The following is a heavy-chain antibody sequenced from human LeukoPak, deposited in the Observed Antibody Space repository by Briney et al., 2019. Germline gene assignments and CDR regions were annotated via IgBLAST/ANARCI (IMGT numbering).Heavy chain of an antibody. D-gene: IGHD3-10*01. Sequence: GGSLRLSCAASGFTFADYAMHWVRQAPGKGLEWVSDISWNSGGLGYADSVKGRFTISRDNAKNSLYLQMNSLRAEDTALYYCAKDRGATFYYGSGSFDFWGRGTLVTVSS. J-gene: IGHJ4*02. V-gene: IGHV3-9*01. CDR2: ISWNSGGL. CDR3: AKDRGATFYYGSGSFDF. CDR1: GFTFADYA.